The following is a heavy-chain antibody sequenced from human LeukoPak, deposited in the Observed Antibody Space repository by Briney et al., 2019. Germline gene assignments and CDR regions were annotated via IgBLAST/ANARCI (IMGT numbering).Heavy chain of an antibody. CDR1: GASFSNYA. D-gene: IGHD6-13*01. CDR3: ARAGIASSQRWFDP. Sequence: SVKVSCKASGASFSNYAISWVRQAPGQGLEWMGGIVPVFGTAEYALKFQGRVSITADESTSTGYMELGSLSSEDTAVYYCARAGIASSQRWFDPWGQGTLVIVSS. V-gene: IGHV1-69*13. CDR2: IVPVFGTA. J-gene: IGHJ5*02.